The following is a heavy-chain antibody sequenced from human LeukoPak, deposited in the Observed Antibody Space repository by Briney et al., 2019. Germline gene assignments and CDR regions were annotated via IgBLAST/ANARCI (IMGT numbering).Heavy chain of an antibody. V-gene: IGHV3-48*04. D-gene: IGHD3-10*01. CDR3: ARDPMVRGVRVNWFDP. CDR2: ISSSSSTI. J-gene: IGHJ5*02. Sequence: GGSLRLSCAASGFTFSSYSMNWVRQAPGKGLEWVSYISSSSSTIYYADSVKGRFTISRDNAKNSLYLQMDSLRAEDTAVYYCARDPMVRGVRVNWFDPWGQGTLVTVSS. CDR1: GFTFSSYS.